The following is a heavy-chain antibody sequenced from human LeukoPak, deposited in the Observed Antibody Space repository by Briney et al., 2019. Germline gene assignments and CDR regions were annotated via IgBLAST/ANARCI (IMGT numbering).Heavy chain of an antibody. V-gene: IGHV4-31*03. Sequence: SETLSLTCTVAGGSISSGGYYWSWIRQHPGKGLEWIGYIYYSGSTYYNPSLKSRVTISVDTSKNQFSLKRSSVTAAATAVYYCARDPDYYGSGRDWGQGTLVTVSS. CDR3: ARDPDYYGSGRD. CDR2: IYYSGST. CDR1: GGSISSGGYY. J-gene: IGHJ4*02. D-gene: IGHD3-10*01.